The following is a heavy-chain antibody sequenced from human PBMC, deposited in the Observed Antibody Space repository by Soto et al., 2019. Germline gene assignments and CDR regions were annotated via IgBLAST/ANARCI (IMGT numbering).Heavy chain of an antibody. CDR3: ARGPKQLEFEP. CDR1: GFTFSSYA. V-gene: IGHV3-20*01. J-gene: IGHJ5*02. CDR2: INWNGGST. Sequence: PGGSLRLSCAASGFTFSSYAMSWVRQAPGKGLEWVSGINWNGGSTGYADSVKGRFTISRDNAKNSLYLQMNSLRAEDTALYHCARGPKQLEFEPWSQGTLVTVSS. D-gene: IGHD6-6*01.